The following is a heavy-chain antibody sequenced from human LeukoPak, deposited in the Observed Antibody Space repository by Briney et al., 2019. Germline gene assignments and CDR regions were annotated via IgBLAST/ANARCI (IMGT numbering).Heavy chain of an antibody. J-gene: IGHJ4*02. Sequence: PSETLSLTCTVSGGSISGSSYYWGWIRQPPGKGLEWIGSIYYSGSTYYNPSLKSRITISVDTSKNQFSLKLSSVTAADTAVYYCVRHKASSNYFDYWGQGTLVTVSS. CDR3: VRHKASSNYFDY. D-gene: IGHD4-11*01. CDR2: IYYSGST. V-gene: IGHV4-39*01. CDR1: GGSISGSSYY.